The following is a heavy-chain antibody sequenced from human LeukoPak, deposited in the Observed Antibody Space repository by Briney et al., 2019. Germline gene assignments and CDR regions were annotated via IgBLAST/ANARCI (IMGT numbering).Heavy chain of an antibody. J-gene: IGHJ4*02. D-gene: IGHD6-19*01. V-gene: IGHV3-48*03. CDR2: ISSSGSTI. Sequence: PGGSLRLSCAASGFTFSSYEMNWVRQAPGKGLEWVSYISSSGSTIYYADSVKGRFTISRDNAKNSLYLQMNSLRAEDTALYYCAKDQGSSGWDHFDYWGQGTLVTVSS. CDR1: GFTFSSYE. CDR3: AKDQGSSGWDHFDY.